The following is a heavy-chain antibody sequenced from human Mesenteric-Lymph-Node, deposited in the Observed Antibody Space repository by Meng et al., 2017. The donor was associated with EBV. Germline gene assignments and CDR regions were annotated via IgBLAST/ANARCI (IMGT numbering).Heavy chain of an antibody. D-gene: IGHD3-10*01. J-gene: IGHJ4*02. Sequence: QVPLAGCGPGLVKPSGTLSLTCAVAGGSISSSNWWTWVRQPPGKGLEWIGEIFPTGGTNYNPSLKSRVTISVDTSKNQFSLKLNSVTAADTAVYYCARGKTMVRGVTSDYWGQGTLVTVSS. V-gene: IGHV4-4*02. CDR3: ARGKTMVRGVTSDY. CDR1: GGSISSSNW. CDR2: IFPTGGT.